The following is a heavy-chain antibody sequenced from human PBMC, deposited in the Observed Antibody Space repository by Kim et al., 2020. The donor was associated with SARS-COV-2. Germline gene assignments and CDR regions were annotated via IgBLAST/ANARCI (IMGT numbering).Heavy chain of an antibody. CDR3: SHPLMAATGNGVDY. D-gene: IGHD1-1*01. Sequence: GGSLRLSCAASGFNFKNYWMSWVRQAPGKGLEWVANIDHGGGSRHYIDSVKGRFTISRDNARNSLFLQMVSLRADDTAVYYCSHPLMAATGNGVDYWGRGTLVTVSS. CDR1: GFNFKNYW. CDR2: IDHGGGSR. J-gene: IGHJ4*02. V-gene: IGHV3-7*01.